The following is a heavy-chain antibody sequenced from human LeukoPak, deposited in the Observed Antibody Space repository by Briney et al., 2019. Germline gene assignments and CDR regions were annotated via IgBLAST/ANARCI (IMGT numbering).Heavy chain of an antibody. CDR2: ISYDGSNK. D-gene: IGHD6-19*01. CDR1: GFTFSSHA. Sequence: GGSLRLSCAASGFTFSSHAMHWVRQAPGKGLEWVTVISYDGSNKYYADSVKGRFTISRDNSKNTLYLQMNSLRAEDTAVYYCATLPGIAVAGYFDYWGQGTLVTVSS. V-gene: IGHV3-30-3*01. J-gene: IGHJ4*02. CDR3: ATLPGIAVAGYFDY.